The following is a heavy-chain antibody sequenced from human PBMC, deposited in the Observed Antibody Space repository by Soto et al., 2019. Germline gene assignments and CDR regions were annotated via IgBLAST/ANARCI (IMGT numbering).Heavy chain of an antibody. J-gene: IGHJ4*02. V-gene: IGHV3-30-3*01. Sequence: VVPLRLYCGGSGLTINRHPLHWVRQAPGKGLEWVAVISHDGNNKYYADSVKGRFTISRDNSMNMLYLQMHGLRTEDTAIFYCARASGHIYATLHGPFDYSGQGTLVTASS. CDR1: GLTINRHP. CDR2: ISHDGNNK. D-gene: IGHD2-8*01. CDR3: ARASGHIYATLHGPFDY.